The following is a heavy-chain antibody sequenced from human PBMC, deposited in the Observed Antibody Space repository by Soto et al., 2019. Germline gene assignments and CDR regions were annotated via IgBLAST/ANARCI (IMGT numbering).Heavy chain of an antibody. Sequence: EVQLLESGGGLVQPGGSLRLSCAASGFTFSSYAMSWVRQAPGKGLEWVSAISGSGGSTYYADSVKGRFTISRDNSKNTVDRQMDSLGPGDRAVYYRAGGGSTVTTRAFDIWGQGTMVTVSS. CDR3: AGGGSTVTTRAFDI. D-gene: IGHD4-17*01. J-gene: IGHJ3*02. CDR1: GFTFSSYA. CDR2: ISGSGGST. V-gene: IGHV3-23*01.